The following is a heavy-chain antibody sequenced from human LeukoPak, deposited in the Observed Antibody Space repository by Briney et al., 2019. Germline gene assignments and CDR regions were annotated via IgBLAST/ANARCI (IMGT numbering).Heavy chain of an antibody. D-gene: IGHD3-9*01. V-gene: IGHV4-39*01. CDR3: PKTAYEILTGYHPFDY. CDR2: IYYSGST. Sequence: SETLSLTCTVAGGSISSNSYYWGWIRQSPGKGLEWIGTIYYSGSTYYSPSLKSRVTISVDTSKNQFSLKLSSVTAADTAVYFKPKTAYEILTGYHPFDYWGQGTLVTVSS. J-gene: IGHJ4*02. CDR1: GGSISSNSYY.